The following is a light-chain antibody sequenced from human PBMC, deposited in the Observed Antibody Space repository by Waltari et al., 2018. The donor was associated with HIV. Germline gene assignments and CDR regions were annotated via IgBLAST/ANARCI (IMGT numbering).Light chain of an antibody. CDR3: QSYDSSLNVI. CDR1: HSNIRPGYG. V-gene: IGLV1-40*01. Sequence: QSVLTPPPSVSGAPGPRGTIPCTGSHSNIRPGYGVPWYQHLPGAAPKLLTDDINNRPSGVPDRFSGSKSGTSASLAITGLQVEEEGDYFCQSYDSSLNVIFGGGTKLTVL. CDR2: DIN. J-gene: IGLJ2*01.